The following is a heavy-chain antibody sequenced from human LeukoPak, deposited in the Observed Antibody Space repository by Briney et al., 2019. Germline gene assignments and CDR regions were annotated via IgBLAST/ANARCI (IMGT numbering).Heavy chain of an antibody. CDR2: INPNSGGT. Sequence: ASVKVSCKASGGTFSSYAISWVRQAPGQGLEWMGWINPNSGGTNYAQKFQGRVTMTRDTSISTAYMELSRLRSDDTAVYYCAREWNYYGSGSYYYFDYWGQGTLVTVSS. D-gene: IGHD3-10*01. J-gene: IGHJ4*02. CDR1: GGTFSSYA. V-gene: IGHV1-2*02. CDR3: AREWNYYGSGSYYYFDY.